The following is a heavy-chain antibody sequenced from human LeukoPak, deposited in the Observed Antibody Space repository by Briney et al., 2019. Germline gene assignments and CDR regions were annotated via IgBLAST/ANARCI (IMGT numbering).Heavy chain of an antibody. V-gene: IGHV3-30*02. CDR3: AKDNVKVTTIRRVPHYMDV. CDR1: GFTFSDYG. Sequence: PGRSLRLSCAPSGFTFSDYGMSWVSQAPGKGLEWVAFIRYDGRIQYYADCVKGRFTIPRDNSKNTLYLQMCSLTAEDTAVYYCAKDNVKVTTIRRVPHYMDVWGEGATVTISS. D-gene: IGHD5-12*01. CDR2: IRYDGRIQ. J-gene: IGHJ6*03.